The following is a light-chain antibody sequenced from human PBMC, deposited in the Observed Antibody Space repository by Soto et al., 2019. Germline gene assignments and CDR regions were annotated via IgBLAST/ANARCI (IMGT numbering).Light chain of an antibody. J-gene: IGKJ1*01. Sequence: DIQMTQSPSTLSGSVGDRVTITCRASQTISSWLAWYQQKPGKATKLMIYAASTLQTGVPSRFTGSGSGTDFTLTISSLQSEDFAFYFCQQYHIWPSWTFGQGTKVDIK. CDR1: QTISSW. V-gene: IGKV1-5*01. CDR2: AAS. CDR3: QQYHIWPSWT.